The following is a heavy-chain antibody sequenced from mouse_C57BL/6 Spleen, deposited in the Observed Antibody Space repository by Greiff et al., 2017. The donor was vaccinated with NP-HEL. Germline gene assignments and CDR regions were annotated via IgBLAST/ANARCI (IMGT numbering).Heavy chain of an antibody. CDR2: ISNLAYSI. J-gene: IGHJ4*01. CDR1: GFTFSDYG. CDR3: ARNYDYEGGAMDY. V-gene: IGHV5-15*01. D-gene: IGHD2-4*01. Sequence: EVNLVESGGGLVQPGGSLKLSCAASGFTFSDYGMAWVRQAPRKGPEWVAFISNLAYSIYYADTVTGRFTISRENAKNTLYLEMSSLRSEDTAMYYCARNYDYEGGAMDYWGQGTSVTVSS.